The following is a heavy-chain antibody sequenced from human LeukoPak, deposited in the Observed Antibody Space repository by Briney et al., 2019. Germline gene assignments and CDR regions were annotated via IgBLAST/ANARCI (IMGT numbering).Heavy chain of an antibody. CDR2: VSSSSSYI. V-gene: IGHV3-21*01. CDR3: ARDRGRLFDY. D-gene: IGHD3-3*01. CDR1: GFTFSSYA. J-gene: IGHJ4*02. Sequence: PGGPLRLSCAASGFTFSSYAMSWVRQAPGKGLEWVSSVSSSSSYIYYADSVKGRFTISRDNAENSLYLLMNSLRAEDTAVYYCARDRGRLFDYWGQGTLVTVSS.